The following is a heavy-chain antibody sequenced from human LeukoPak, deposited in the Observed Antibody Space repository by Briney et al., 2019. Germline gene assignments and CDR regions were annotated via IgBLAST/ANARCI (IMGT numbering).Heavy chain of an antibody. Sequence: GSLRLSCAASGFTFSSYAMHWVRQAPGKGLEWVAVISYDGGNKYYADSVKGRFTISRDNSKNTLYLQMNSLRAEDTAVYYCARGEGALNFDYWGQGTLVTVSS. V-gene: IGHV3-30-3*01. CDR2: ISYDGGNK. CDR3: ARGEGALNFDY. D-gene: IGHD1-26*01. J-gene: IGHJ4*02. CDR1: GFTFSSYA.